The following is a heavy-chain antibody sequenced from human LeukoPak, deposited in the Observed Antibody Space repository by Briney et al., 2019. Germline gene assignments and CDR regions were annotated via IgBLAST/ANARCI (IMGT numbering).Heavy chain of an antibody. J-gene: IGHJ5*02. CDR2: IIPILGIA. CDR3: ARDPRSRKIAAALRVWFDP. CDR1: GGTFSSYA. Sequence: GASVKVSCKASGGTFSSYAISWVRQAPGQGLEWMGRIIPILGIANYAQKFQGRVTITADKSTSTAYMELSSLRSEDTAVYYCARDPRSRKIAAALRVWFDPWGQGTLVTVSS. V-gene: IGHV1-69*04. D-gene: IGHD6-13*01.